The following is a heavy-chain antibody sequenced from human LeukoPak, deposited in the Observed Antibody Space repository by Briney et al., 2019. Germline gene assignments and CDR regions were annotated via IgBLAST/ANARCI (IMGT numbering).Heavy chain of an antibody. D-gene: IGHD1-26*01. Sequence: GASVKVSCKASGYTFTSYGISWVRQAPGQGLEWVGWISVYNGNTNYAEKLQGRVNVTTDRSTSTAYMELRSLRSDDTAVYYCARDFGAPPYSATRGYYMDVWGKGTMVTVSS. J-gene: IGHJ6*03. CDR2: ISVYNGNT. V-gene: IGHV1-18*01. CDR3: ARDFGAPPYSATRGYYMDV. CDR1: GYTFTSYG.